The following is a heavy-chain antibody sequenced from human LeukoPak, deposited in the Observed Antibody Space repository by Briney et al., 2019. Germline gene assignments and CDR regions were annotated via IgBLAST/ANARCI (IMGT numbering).Heavy chain of an antibody. V-gene: IGHV3-30-3*01. CDR1: GFTFSSYA. CDR3: ARGHYDILTGYPFDY. D-gene: IGHD3-9*01. CDR2: ISYDGSNK. Sequence: PGRSLRLSCAASGFTFSSYAMHWVRQAPGKGLEWVAVISYDGSNKYYADSVKGRFTISRDNSKNTLYLQMNSLRAEDTAVYYCARGHYDILTGYPFDYWAQGTLVTVSS. J-gene: IGHJ4*02.